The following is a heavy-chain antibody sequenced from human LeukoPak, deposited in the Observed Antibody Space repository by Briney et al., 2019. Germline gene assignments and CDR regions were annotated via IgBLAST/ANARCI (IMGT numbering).Heavy chain of an antibody. J-gene: IGHJ4*02. CDR2: IYYSGST. Sequence: KPSETLSLTCNVSGDSISSYYWSWIRQPPGKGLEWIGYIYYSGSTNYNPPLKSRVTISVDTSKNQFSLRLSSVTAADTAVYYCARHTSMAHFDYWGQGTLVTVSS. CDR1: GDSISSYY. D-gene: IGHD1-1*01. CDR3: ARHTSMAHFDY. V-gene: IGHV4-59*08.